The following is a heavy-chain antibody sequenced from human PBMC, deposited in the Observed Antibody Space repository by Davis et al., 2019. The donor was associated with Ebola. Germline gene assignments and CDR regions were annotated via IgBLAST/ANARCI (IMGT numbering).Heavy chain of an antibody. CDR1: GGSISRSNW. D-gene: IGHD6-19*01. CDR3: ARDLGWSTVYGAFDI. V-gene: IGHV4-4*02. J-gene: IGHJ3*02. CDR2: IYHSGST. Sequence: SETLSLTCAVSGGSISRSNWWSWVRQPPGKGLEWIGEIYHSGSTNYNPSLKSRVTISVDKSKNQFSLELSSVTAADTAVYYCARDLGWSTVYGAFDIWGQGTMVTVSS.